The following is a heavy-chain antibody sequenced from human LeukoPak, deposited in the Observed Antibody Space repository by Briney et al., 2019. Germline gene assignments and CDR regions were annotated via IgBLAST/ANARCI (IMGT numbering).Heavy chain of an antibody. V-gene: IGHV4-39*01. CDR1: GGSIIDNSFY. J-gene: IGHJ4*02. Sequence: SETLYLTCTVTGGSIIDNSFYWGWIRQPPGKGLEWIGRIFHSGTTNYNPSLERRVTIAVDTSKNQFSLRLTSVTAADTALYYCARLTDSWGQGTLVTVSS. CDR3: ARLTDS. CDR2: IFHSGTT.